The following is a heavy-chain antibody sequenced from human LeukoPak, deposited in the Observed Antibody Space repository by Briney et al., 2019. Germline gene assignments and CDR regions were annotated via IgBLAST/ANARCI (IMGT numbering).Heavy chain of an antibody. CDR2: IYYSGST. Sequence: SETLSLTCTVSGGSISSYYWSWIRQPPGKGLEWIGYIYYSGSTNSNPSLKSRVTMSVDASQNQFSLKLSSVTAADTAVYYCATPMGSCSGGSCYDYWGQGTLVTVSS. D-gene: IGHD2-15*01. CDR1: GGSISSYY. CDR3: ATPMGSCSGGSCYDY. V-gene: IGHV4-59*08. J-gene: IGHJ4*02.